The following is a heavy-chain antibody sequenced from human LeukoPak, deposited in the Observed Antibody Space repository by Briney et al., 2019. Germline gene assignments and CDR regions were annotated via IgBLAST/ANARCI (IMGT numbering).Heavy chain of an antibody. Sequence: MSGGSLRLSCAASGFTFTDYYMSWIRQAPGKGLEWLSYISSTSTSTIYADSVKGRFTISRDNATNSLYLQMNSLRAEDTAVYYCARGQYSFDSWGQGTLVTVSS. CDR1: GFTFTDYY. V-gene: IGHV3-11*06. D-gene: IGHD6-19*01. J-gene: IGHJ4*02. CDR3: ARGQYSFDS. CDR2: ISSTSTST.